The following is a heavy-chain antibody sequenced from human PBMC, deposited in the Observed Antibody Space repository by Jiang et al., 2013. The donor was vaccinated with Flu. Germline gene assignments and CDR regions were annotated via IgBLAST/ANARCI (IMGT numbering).Heavy chain of an antibody. D-gene: IGHD3-3*01. CDR1: GFTFSSHC. CDR3: ARGAITIFGVVIVGDYHYGMDV. Sequence: QLLESGGGLVQPGGSLRLSCAASGFTFSSHCMSWVRQAPGKGLEWVANIKQDGSEKYYVDSVKGRFAISRDNAKNSLYLQMNSLRAEDTAIYYCARGAITIFGVVIVGDYHYGMDVWGKGTTVTVSS. CDR2: IKQDGSEK. J-gene: IGHJ6*04. V-gene: IGHV3-7*03.